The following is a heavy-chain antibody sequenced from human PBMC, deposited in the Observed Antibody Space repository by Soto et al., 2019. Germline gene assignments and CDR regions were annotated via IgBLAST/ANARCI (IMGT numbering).Heavy chain of an antibody. CDR1: GGSISSSNW. J-gene: IGHJ5*02. V-gene: IGHV4-4*02. D-gene: IGHD2-2*01. CDR2: IYHSGST. CDR3: ARNGVVPAAPHNWFDP. Sequence: SETLSLTCAVSGGSISSSNWWSWVRQPPGKGLEWIGEIYHSGSTNYNPSLKSRVTISVDKSKNQFSLKLSSVTAADTAVYYCARNGVVPAAPHNWFDPWGQGTLVTVSS.